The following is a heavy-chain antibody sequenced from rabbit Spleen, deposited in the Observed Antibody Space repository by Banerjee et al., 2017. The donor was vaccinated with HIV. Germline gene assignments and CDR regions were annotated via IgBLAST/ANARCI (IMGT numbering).Heavy chain of an antibody. CDR3: AGDLASVVGWNFGL. V-gene: IGHV1S45*01. Sequence: QEQLEESTGGLVQPGGSLKLSCKASGFTLSSYYMNWVRQAPGKGLEWIACINAATGKPVYATWAKGRFTISRTSSTSVTLQMTSLTAADTATYFCAGDLASVVGWNFGLWGPGTPVTVS. CDR1: GFTLSSYYM. J-gene: IGHJ6*01. CDR2: INAATGKP. D-gene: IGHD3-1*01.